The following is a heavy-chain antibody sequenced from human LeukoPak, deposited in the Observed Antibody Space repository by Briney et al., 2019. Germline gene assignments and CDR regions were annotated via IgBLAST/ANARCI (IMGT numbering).Heavy chain of an antibody. V-gene: IGHV4-4*07. CDR1: GGSINNYY. CDR2: IYSSGST. CDR3: ARTPIYYFDNSGYYN. Sequence: SETLSLTCTVSGGSINNYYWSWIRQPAGKGLEWIGLIYSSGSTSCNPSLKSRVTMSVDTSKKQFSLRLSSVTAADTAVYYCARTPIYYFDNSGYYNWGQGTLVTVSS. D-gene: IGHD3-22*01. J-gene: IGHJ4*02.